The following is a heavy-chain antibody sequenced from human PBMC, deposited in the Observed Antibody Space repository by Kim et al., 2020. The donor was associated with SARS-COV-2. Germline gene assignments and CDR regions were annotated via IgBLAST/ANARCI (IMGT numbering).Heavy chain of an antibody. CDR3: ASLGGVIMGYYYYGMDV. J-gene: IGHJ6*02. D-gene: IGHD3-10*01. V-gene: IGHV3-9*01. Sequence: VKGRFTISRDNAKTSLYRQMNSLRAEDTALYYCASLGGVIMGYYYYGMDVWGQGTTVTVSS.